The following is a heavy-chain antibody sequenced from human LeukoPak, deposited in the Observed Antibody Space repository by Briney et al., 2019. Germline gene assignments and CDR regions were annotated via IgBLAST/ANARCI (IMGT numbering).Heavy chain of an antibody. V-gene: IGHV4-39*01. CDR1: GGSIRSTSYY. Sequence: SETLSLTCTVSGGSIRSTSYYWGWIRQPPGKGLEWIGSIYYSGSTYYNPSLKSRVTISVDTSKNQFSLKLSSVTAADTAVYYCVKHNNFWSGYADHWGQGTLVTVSS. CDR3: VKHNNFWSGYADH. D-gene: IGHD3-3*01. J-gene: IGHJ4*02. CDR2: IYYSGST.